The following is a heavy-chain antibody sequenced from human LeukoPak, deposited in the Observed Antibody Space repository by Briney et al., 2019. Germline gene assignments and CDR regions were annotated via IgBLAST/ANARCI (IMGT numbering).Heavy chain of an antibody. CDR3: ARDHRNNIVVEPGD. Sequence: PGGSLRLSCAASGFTFSSYAMHWVRQAPGKGLEWVAVISYDGSNKYYADSVKGRFTISRDNSKNTLYLQMNSLRAEDTAVYYCARDHRNNIVVEPGDWGQGTLVTVSS. J-gene: IGHJ4*02. CDR1: GFTFSSYA. D-gene: IGHD2-2*01. CDR2: ISYDGSNK. V-gene: IGHV3-30-3*01.